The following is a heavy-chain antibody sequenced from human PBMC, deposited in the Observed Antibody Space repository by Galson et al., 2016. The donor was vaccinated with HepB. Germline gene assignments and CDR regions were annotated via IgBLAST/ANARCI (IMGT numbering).Heavy chain of an antibody. CDR2: TFYRSKWYT. Sequence: CAISGDSVSSDSAAWNWTRQSPSRRLEWLGRTFYRSKWYTAYAVSVRSRLTISPDTAKNQFSLQLNSITPEDTAVYYCARGLPGFSFASWGQGTLVTVSS. CDR3: ARGLPGFSFAS. CDR1: GDSVSSDSAA. V-gene: IGHV6-1*01. J-gene: IGHJ4*02. D-gene: IGHD2-15*01.